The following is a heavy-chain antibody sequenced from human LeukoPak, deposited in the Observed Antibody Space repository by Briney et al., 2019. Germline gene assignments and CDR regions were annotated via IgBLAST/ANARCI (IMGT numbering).Heavy chain of an antibody. Sequence: PGGSLRLSCAASGFTFSSYDMHWVRHATGKGLEWVSAIGTAGDTYYPGSVKGRFTISRENAKNSLYLQMNSLRAGDTAVYYWARARRDLYYYMDVWGKGTTVTISS. J-gene: IGHJ6*03. V-gene: IGHV3-13*01. D-gene: IGHD5-24*01. CDR3: ARARRDLYYYMDV. CDR2: IGTAGDT. CDR1: GFTFSSYD.